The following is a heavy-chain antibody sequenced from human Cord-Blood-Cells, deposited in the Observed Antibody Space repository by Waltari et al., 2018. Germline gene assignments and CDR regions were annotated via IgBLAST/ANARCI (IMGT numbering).Heavy chain of an antibody. CDR3: ARGGPLLRFLEWLPPYWYFDL. Sequence: QVQLVQSGAEVKKPGASVKVSCKASGYTFTGYYMHWVRQAPGQGLEWMGWINPNSGGTNYAQKFQGWVTMTRDTSISTAYMELSRLRSDDTAVYYCARGGPLLRFLEWLPPYWYFDLWGRGTLVTVSS. CDR1: GYTFTGYY. D-gene: IGHD3-3*01. V-gene: IGHV1-2*04. J-gene: IGHJ2*01. CDR2: INPNSGGT.